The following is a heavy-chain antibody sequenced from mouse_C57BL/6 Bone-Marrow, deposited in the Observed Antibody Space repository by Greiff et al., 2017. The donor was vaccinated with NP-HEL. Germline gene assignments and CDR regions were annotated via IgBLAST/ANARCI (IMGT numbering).Heavy chain of an antibody. Sequence: QVQLQQSGAELVRPGTSVKMSCKASGYTFTNYWIGWAKQRPGHGLEWIGDIYPGGGYTNYNEKFKGKATLTADKSSSTAYMQFSSLTYEDSAVYYCARGPWFAYWGQGTLVTVSA. CDR1: GYTFTNYW. J-gene: IGHJ3*01. CDR2: IYPGGGYT. CDR3: ARGPWFAY. V-gene: IGHV1-63*01.